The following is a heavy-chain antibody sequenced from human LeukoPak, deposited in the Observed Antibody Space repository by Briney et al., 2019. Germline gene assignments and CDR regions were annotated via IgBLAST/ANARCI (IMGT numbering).Heavy chain of an antibody. D-gene: IGHD2-21*02. CDR3: AKAGRDDYYYYYMDV. J-gene: IGHJ6*03. Sequence: GGSLRLSCAASGFTFSNYAMSWVRQAPGKGQEWVSAISGSGGSTYYADSVKGRFTISRDNSKNTLYLQMNSLRAEDTAVYYCAKAGRDDYYYYYMDVWGKGTTVTVSS. CDR1: GFTFSNYA. V-gene: IGHV3-23*01. CDR2: ISGSGGST.